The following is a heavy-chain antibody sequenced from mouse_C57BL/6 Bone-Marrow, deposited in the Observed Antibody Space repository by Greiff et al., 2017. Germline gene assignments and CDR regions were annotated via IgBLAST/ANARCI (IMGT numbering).Heavy chain of an antibody. CDR1: GYTFSSYW. CDR2: ILPGSGST. J-gene: IGHJ4*01. Sequence: QVQLQQSGAELMKPGASVKISCKATGYTFSSYWIEWVKQRPGHGLEWIGEILPGSGSTNYNETFKGKATFTADTSSNTAYMQLSSLTSEDSAVYYCARGELITTGYYAMDYWGQGTSVTVSS. V-gene: IGHV1-9*01. D-gene: IGHD2-4*01. CDR3: ARGELITTGYYAMDY.